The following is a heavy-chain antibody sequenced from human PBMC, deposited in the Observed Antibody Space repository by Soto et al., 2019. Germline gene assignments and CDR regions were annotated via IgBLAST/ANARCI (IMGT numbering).Heavy chain of an antibody. CDR3: AREQWLATSFDY. V-gene: IGHV4-34*01. CDR1: GGSFSGYY. CDR2: INHSGST. J-gene: IGHJ4*02. Sequence: QVQLQQWGAGLLKPSETLSLTCAVYGGSFSGYYWSWIRQPPGKGLEWIGEINHSGSTNYNPSLKSRVTLSVDTSKNQFSLKLSSVTAADTAVYYCAREQWLATSFDYWGQGTLVTVSS. D-gene: IGHD6-19*01.